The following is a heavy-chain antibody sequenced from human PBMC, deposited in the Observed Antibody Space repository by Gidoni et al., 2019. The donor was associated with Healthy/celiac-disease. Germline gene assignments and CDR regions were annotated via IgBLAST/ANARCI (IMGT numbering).Heavy chain of an antibody. Sequence: MQLVQSGPEVQKPGTSVKVSFKATGFHFTSSAVQGARQASGRRLEGIGWSVVGSGNTNDAQNFQERVTITRDMSTSTDYMELSSLRSEDTAVYYCAADRGPWELLGGGDYWGQGTLVTVSS. D-gene: IGHD1-26*01. J-gene: IGHJ4*02. CDR3: AADRGPWELLGGGDY. CDR2: SVVGSGNT. V-gene: IGHV1-58*01. CDR1: GFHFTSSA.